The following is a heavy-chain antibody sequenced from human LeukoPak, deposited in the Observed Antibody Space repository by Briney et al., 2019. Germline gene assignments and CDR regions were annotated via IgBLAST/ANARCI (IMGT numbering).Heavy chain of an antibody. J-gene: IGHJ6*03. CDR2: INPNSGGT. Sequence: ASVKVSCKASGYTFTGYYMHWVRQAPGQGLEWMGWINPNSGGTNYAQKFQGRVTMTRDTSISTAYMELSRLRSDDTAVYYCARDSTPNGVRWGGALYYYYYYMDVWGKGTTVTVSS. CDR3: ARDSTPNGVRWGGALYYYYYYMDV. CDR1: GYTFTGYY. D-gene: IGHD2-8*01. V-gene: IGHV1-2*02.